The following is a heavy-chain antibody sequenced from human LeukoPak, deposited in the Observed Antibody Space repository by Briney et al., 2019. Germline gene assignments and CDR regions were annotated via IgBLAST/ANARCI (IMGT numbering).Heavy chain of an antibody. CDR1: EGTFSSYT. CDR3: ARENSSTYSSTWVYYYGMDV. D-gene: IGHD6-13*01. CDR2: IIPILGIA. Sequence: ASVKVSCKASEGTFSSYTISWVRQAPGQGLEWMGRIIPILGIANYAQKFQGRVTITADKSTSTAYMELSSLRSEDTAVYYCARENSSTYSSTWVYYYGMDVWGQGTTVTVSS. J-gene: IGHJ6*02. V-gene: IGHV1-69*04.